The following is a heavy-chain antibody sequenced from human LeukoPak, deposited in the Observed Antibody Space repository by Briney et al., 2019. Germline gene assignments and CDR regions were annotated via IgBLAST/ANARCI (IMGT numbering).Heavy chain of an antibody. CDR3: ARDPHYDSSGYYYYFDY. Sequence: GGSLRLSCAASGFTFSSYSMNWVRQAPGKGLEWVSSISSSSSYIYYADSVKGRFTISRDNAKNSLYLQMNSLRAEDMAVYYCARDPHYDSSGYYYYFDYWGQGTLVTVSS. CDR1: GFTFSSYS. V-gene: IGHV3-21*01. CDR2: ISSSSSYI. D-gene: IGHD3-22*01. J-gene: IGHJ4*02.